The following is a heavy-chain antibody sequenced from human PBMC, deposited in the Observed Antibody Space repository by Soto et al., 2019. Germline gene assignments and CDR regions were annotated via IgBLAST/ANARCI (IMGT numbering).Heavy chain of an antibody. CDR3: ARSGAVAGYRGRQKLFAY. Sequence: SAVKLSCKASGGTFSSYAISWVRQAPGQGLEWMGGIIPIFGTANYAQKFQGRVTITADESTSTAYMELSSLRSEDTAVYYCARSGAVAGYRGRQKLFAYCGQRTLVTVSS. D-gene: IGHD6-19*01. CDR2: IIPIFGTA. V-gene: IGHV1-69*13. CDR1: GGTFSSYA. J-gene: IGHJ4*02.